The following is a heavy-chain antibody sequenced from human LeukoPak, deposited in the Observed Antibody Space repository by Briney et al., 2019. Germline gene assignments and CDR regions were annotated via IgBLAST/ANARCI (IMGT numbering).Heavy chain of an antibody. Sequence: EASVKVSCKASGYTCANYGISWVRQAPGQGLEWMASISTRRGITNYAQRFQGRVTMTTDTSTNTAYLELRSLRSDDTAVYYCARDNTYCVSGVCYVLNLFDYWGQGTLVTVSS. CDR3: ARDNTYCVSGVCYVLNLFDY. D-gene: IGHD2-8*01. CDR2: ISTRRGIT. V-gene: IGHV1-18*01. J-gene: IGHJ4*02. CDR1: GYTCANYG.